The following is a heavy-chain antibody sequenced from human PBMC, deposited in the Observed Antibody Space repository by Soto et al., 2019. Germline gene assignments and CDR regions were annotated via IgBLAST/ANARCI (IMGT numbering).Heavy chain of an antibody. CDR2: IYHSGST. Sequence: SETLSLTCAVSGGSISSSNWWGWVRQPPGKGLEWIGEIYHSGSTNYNPSLKSRVTISVDKSKNQFSLKLSSVTAADTAVYYCARAEYSSSSGISDYGMDVWGQGTTVTVSS. CDR3: ARAEYSSSSGISDYGMDV. CDR1: GGSISSSNW. J-gene: IGHJ6*02. D-gene: IGHD6-6*01. V-gene: IGHV4-4*02.